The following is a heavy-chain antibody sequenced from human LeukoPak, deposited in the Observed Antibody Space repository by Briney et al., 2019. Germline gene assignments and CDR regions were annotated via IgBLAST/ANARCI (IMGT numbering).Heavy chain of an antibody. Sequence: GGSLRLSCAASGFTFSSYAMSWVRQAPGKGLEWVSAISGSGGSTYYADSVKGRFTISRDNSKNTLYLQMNSLRAEDTAVYYCAKDLKKHYYDSSGSLDYWGQGTLVTVSS. V-gene: IGHV3-23*01. CDR1: GFTFSSYA. CDR2: ISGSGGST. J-gene: IGHJ4*02. D-gene: IGHD3-22*01. CDR3: AKDLKKHYYDSSGSLDY.